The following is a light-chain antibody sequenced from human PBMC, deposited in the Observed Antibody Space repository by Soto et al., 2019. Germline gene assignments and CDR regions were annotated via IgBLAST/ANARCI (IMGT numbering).Light chain of an antibody. V-gene: IGKV3-15*01. CDR1: QGIGST. J-gene: IGKJ4*01. CDR2: DAS. CDR3: QRYNRWPLS. Sequence: EIVMTQSPATLSVSPGERATLSCRASQGIGSTLAWYQQKPGQTPKLLIFDASTRATGVPARFSGGGSGTDFTLTINSLQSEDFAVYYCQRYNRWPLSFGGGTKVEIK.